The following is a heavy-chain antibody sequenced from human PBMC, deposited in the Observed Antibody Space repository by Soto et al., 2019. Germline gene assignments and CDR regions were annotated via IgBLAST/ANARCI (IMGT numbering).Heavy chain of an antibody. J-gene: IGHJ4*02. CDR2: INDDGIST. D-gene: IGHD1-1*01. CDR3: TRGPRSTSTGTGAF. V-gene: IGHV3-74*01. CDR1: GFTFSMYW. Sequence: GGSLRLSCAASGFTFSMYWMHWVRQVPGKGPEWVSLINDDGISTNYADSVKGRFTISRDNAKNTLYLQMNALRVEDTAVYYCTRGPRSTSTGTGAFWGQGTLVTVSS.